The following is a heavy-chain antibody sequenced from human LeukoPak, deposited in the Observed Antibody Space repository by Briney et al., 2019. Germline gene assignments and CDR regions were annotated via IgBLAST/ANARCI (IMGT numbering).Heavy chain of an antibody. CDR1: GYTFTGYY. CDR3: ARDLAIAAAPYGMDV. Sequence: VASVKVSCKASGYTFTGYYMHWVRQAPGQGLEWMGIINPSGGRTNNAQQFQGRVTMTRDTSTSTVYMQLSSLRSEDTAVYYCARDLAIAAAPYGMDVWGQGTTVTVSS. D-gene: IGHD6-13*01. J-gene: IGHJ6*02. CDR2: INPSGGRT. V-gene: IGHV1-46*01.